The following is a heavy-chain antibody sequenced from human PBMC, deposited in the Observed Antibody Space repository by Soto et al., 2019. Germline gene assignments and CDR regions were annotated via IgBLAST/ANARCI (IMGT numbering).Heavy chain of an antibody. CDR3: TRGSTVVTLDYFDS. V-gene: IGHV1-46*03. CDR1: GYTVTMHY. Sequence: QVQLVQSGAEVKKPGASVKVSCKASGYTVTMHYMHWVRQAPGQGLEWMGIIDPSGGSTTYAQKFQDRVTMTRDMSTRTVYMELSSLRSDDTAIYYCTRGSTVVTLDYFDSWGQGTLVTVSS. D-gene: IGHD2-21*02. J-gene: IGHJ4*02. CDR2: IDPSGGST.